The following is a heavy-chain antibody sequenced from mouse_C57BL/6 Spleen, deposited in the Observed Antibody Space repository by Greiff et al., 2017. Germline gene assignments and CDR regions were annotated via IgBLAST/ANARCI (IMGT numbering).Heavy chain of an antibody. V-gene: IGHV1-80*01. D-gene: IGHD1-1*01. J-gene: IGHJ1*03. Sequence: VNVVESGAELVKPGASVKISCKASGYAFSSYWLNWVKQRPGKGFEGIGQFNPGVGETNYNGKFKGKATLTADKSSSTAYMQLSSLTSEDSAVYFCASDGSNWYFDVWGTGTTVTVSS. CDR2: FNPGVGET. CDR1: GYAFSSYW. CDR3: ASDGSNWYFDV.